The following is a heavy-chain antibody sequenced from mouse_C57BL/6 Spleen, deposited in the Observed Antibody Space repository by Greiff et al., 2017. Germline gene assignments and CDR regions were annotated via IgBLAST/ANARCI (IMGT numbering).Heavy chain of an antibody. V-gene: IGHV1-52*01. J-gene: IGHJ3*01. Sequence: VQLQQPGAELVRPGSSVKLSCKASGYTFTSYWMHWVKQRPIQGLEWIGNIDPSDSETHYNQKFKDKVTLTVDKSSSTAYMQLSSLTSEDSAVYYCARSGYGSSPFAYWGQGTLVTVSA. D-gene: IGHD1-1*01. CDR3: ARSGYGSSPFAY. CDR1: GYTFTSYW. CDR2: IDPSDSET.